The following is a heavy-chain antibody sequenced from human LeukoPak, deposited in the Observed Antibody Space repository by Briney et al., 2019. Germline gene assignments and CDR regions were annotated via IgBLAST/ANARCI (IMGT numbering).Heavy chain of an antibody. Sequence: AGGSLRLSCAASGFTVSSNYMSWVRQAPGKGLEWVSIIYSGGSTYYADSVKGRFIISRDNSKNTLYLQMYSLRAEDTAVYYCARDGRALLSDWGQGTMVTVSS. J-gene: IGHJ3*01. V-gene: IGHV3-66*01. CDR3: ARDGRALLSD. CDR1: GFTVSSNY. D-gene: IGHD2/OR15-2a*01. CDR2: IYSGGST.